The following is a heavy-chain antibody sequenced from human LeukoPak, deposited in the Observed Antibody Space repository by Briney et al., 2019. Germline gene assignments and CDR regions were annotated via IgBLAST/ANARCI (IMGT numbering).Heavy chain of an antibody. V-gene: IGHV3-21*04. Sequence: PGGSLRLSCAASGFTFRSYTMNWVRQAPGKGLEWVSSISSVSTYIYYADSLKGRFTISRDNSKNTVYVQMKNLRAEDTAVYYCAKYSWGAVAAPFDYWGQGALVTVSS. CDR1: GFTFRSYT. J-gene: IGHJ4*02. CDR2: ISSVSTYI. CDR3: AKYSWGAVAAPFDY. D-gene: IGHD6-19*01.